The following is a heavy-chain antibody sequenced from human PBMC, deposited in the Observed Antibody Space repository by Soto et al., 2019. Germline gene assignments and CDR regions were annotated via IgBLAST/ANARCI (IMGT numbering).Heavy chain of an antibody. D-gene: IGHD3-22*01. CDR3: AKSCLGRCYYDSSGYYY. V-gene: IGHV3-23*01. J-gene: IGHJ4*02. CDR1: GFTFSSYA. Sequence: PGGSLRLSCAASGFTFSSYAMSWVRQAPGKGLEWVSAISGSGGSTYYADSVKGRSTISRDNSKNTLYLQMNSLRAEDTAVYYCAKSCLGRCYYDSSGYYYWGQGTLVTVSS. CDR2: ISGSGGST.